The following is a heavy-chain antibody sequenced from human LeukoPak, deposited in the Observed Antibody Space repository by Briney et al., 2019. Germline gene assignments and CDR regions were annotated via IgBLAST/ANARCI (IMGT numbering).Heavy chain of an antibody. V-gene: IGHV3-30*02. CDR2: IRYDGSNK. D-gene: IGHD2-2*01. Sequence: PGGPLRLSCAASGFTFSSYGMHWVRQAPGKGLEWVAFIRYDGSNKYYADSVKGRFTISRDNSKNTLYLQMNSLRAEDTAVYYCAKDSLGYCSSTSCPLRVYYYYMDVWGKGTTVTVSS. J-gene: IGHJ6*03. CDR1: GFTFSSYG. CDR3: AKDSLGYCSSTSCPLRVYYYYMDV.